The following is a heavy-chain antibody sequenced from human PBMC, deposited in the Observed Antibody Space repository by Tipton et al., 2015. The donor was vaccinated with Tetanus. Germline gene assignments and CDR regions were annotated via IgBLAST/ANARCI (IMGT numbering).Heavy chain of an antibody. CDR3: ARTKGGTREYYAIKY. Sequence: TLSLTCALSGGLITTGGYSWGWIRQTPGQGLEWIGYIYQTDSTYYNPSLRSRLTISISRSKNQFSLKLTSVTAADTAVYYCARTKGGTREYYAIKYWGQGTLITVSS. V-gene: IGHV4-30-2*01. D-gene: IGHD3-3*01. CDR2: IYQTDST. CDR1: GGLITTGGYS. J-gene: IGHJ4*02.